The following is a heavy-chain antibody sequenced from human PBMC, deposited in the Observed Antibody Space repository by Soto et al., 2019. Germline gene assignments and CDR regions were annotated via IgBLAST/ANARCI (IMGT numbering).Heavy chain of an antibody. CDR2: IKQDGSEK. D-gene: IGHD6-6*01. V-gene: IGHV3-7*01. J-gene: IGHJ4*02. CDR3: ARIGYSSSSFDY. CDR1: GFTYSRYW. Sequence: GGSLRLSCAASGFTYSRYWMSWVRQAPGKGPEWVANIKQDGSEKDQVDSLKGRFTISRDNAKNSLYLQMNSLRAEDTAVYYCARIGYSSSSFDYWGQGTLVTVS.